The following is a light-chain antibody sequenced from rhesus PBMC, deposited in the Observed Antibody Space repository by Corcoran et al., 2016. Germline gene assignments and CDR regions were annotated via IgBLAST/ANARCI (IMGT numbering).Light chain of an antibody. Sequence: DIQMTQSPSSLSASVGDRVTVTCRASQGISSWLAWYQQTPGKAPKLLIYEASSLESGVPSRFSGSGAGTDYTFTISSLQPEDVATYYCQHGYGTPFTFGPGTKLDIK. CDR3: QHGYGTPFT. CDR1: QGISSW. V-gene: IGKV1-18*01. J-gene: IGKJ3*01. CDR2: EAS.